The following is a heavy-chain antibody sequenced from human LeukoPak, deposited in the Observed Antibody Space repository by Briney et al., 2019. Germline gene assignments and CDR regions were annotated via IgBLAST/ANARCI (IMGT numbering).Heavy chain of an antibody. CDR2: ISSSSSTI. CDR3: ARGGYSYSDAFDI. J-gene: IGHJ3*02. Sequence: GGSLRLSCVASGFTFGKYWMSWVRQAPGKGLEWVSYISSSSSTIYYADSVKGRFTISRDNAKNSLYLQMNSLRAEDTAVYYCARGGYSYSDAFDIWGQGTMVTVSS. CDR1: GFTFGKYW. V-gene: IGHV3-48*01. D-gene: IGHD5-18*01.